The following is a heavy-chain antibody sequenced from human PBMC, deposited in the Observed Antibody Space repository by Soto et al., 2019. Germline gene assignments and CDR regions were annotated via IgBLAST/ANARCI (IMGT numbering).Heavy chain of an antibody. D-gene: IGHD2-15*01. J-gene: IGHJ4*02. CDR1: GFTVSSNY. Sequence: VQLVESGGGLIKPGGSLRLSCAASGFTVSSNYMSWVRQAPGKGLEWVSVIYSGGSTYYADSVKGRFTISRDNYKNTLSLQMNSVRAEDTAVYYCARGKWAGAATPIEYWGQGTLVTVSS. CDR2: IYSGGST. V-gene: IGHV3-53*01. CDR3: ARGKWAGAATPIEY.